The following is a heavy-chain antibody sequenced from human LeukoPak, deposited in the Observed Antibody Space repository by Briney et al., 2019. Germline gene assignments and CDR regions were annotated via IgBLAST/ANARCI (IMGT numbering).Heavy chain of an antibody. V-gene: IGHV4-4*07. J-gene: IGHJ3*02. CDR2: IYTSGST. D-gene: IGHD3-3*01. CDR1: GGSISSYY. Sequence: SETLSLTCTVSGGSISSYYWSWIRRPAGKGLEWIGRIYTSGSTNYNPSLKSRVTMSVDTPKNQFSLKLSSVTAADTAVYYCARDDFWSGSIAFDIWGQGTMVTVSS. CDR3: ARDDFWSGSIAFDI.